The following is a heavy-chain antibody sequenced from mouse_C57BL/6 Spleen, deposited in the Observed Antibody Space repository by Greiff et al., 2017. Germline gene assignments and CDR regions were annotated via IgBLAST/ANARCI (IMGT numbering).Heavy chain of an antibody. Sequence: EVMLVESEGGLVQPGSSMKLSCTASGFTFSDYYMACVRQVPEKGLEWVANINYDGSSTYYLDSLTRRFIISRDTAKNILYLQMSSRKAEDTATYYCARADYGYDYRGQGTTLTVSS. J-gene: IGHJ2*01. V-gene: IGHV5-16*01. CDR1: GFTFSDYY. CDR3: ARADYGYDY. D-gene: IGHD2-2*01. CDR2: INYDGSST.